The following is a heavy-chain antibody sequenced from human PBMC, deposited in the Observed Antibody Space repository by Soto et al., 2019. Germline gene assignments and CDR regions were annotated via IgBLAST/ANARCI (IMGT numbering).Heavy chain of an antibody. D-gene: IGHD2-2*01. CDR2: ISGSGGNT. CDR3: AKDPDIVVVPAAHYFDY. V-gene: IGHV3-23*01. Sequence: GGSLRLSCAASGFTFSSYAMSWVRQAPGKGLEWVSAISGSGGNTYYADSVKGRFTNSRDNSKNTLYLQMNSLRAEDTAVYYCAKDPDIVVVPAAHYFDYWGQGTLVTVSS. J-gene: IGHJ4*02. CDR1: GFTFSSYA.